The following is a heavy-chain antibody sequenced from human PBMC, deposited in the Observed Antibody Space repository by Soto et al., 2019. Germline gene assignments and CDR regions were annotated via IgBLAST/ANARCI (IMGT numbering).Heavy chain of an antibody. J-gene: IGHJ6*03. V-gene: IGHV1-58*02. CDR3: AADPTYYDFWSGLDYYYMDV. D-gene: IGHD3-3*01. CDR1: GFTFTSSA. Sequence: SVKVSCKASGFTFTSSAMQWVRQARGQRLEWIGWIVVGSGNTNYAQKFQERVTITRDMSTSTAYMELSSLRSEDTAVYYCAADPTYYDFWSGLDYYYMDVWGKGTTVTRLL. CDR2: IVVGSGNT.